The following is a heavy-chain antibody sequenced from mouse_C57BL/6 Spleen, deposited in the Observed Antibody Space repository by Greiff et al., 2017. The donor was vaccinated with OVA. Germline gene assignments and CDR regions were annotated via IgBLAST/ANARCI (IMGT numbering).Heavy chain of an antibody. CDR2: IRLKSDNYAT. V-gene: IGHV6-3*01. D-gene: IGHD6-1*01. CDR1: GFTFSNYW. J-gene: IGHJ3*01. CDR3: TILCDWFAY. Sequence: DVKLVESGGGLVQPGGSMKLSCVASGFTFSNYWMNWVRQSPEKGLEWVAQIRLKSDNYATHYAESVKGRFTISRDDSKSSVYLQMNNLRAEDTGIYYCTILCDWFAYWGQGTLVTVSA.